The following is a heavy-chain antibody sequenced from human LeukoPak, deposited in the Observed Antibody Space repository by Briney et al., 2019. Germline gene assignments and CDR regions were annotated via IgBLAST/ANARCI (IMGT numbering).Heavy chain of an antibody. CDR3: AAYYYDSSGYRSDAFDI. CDR2: IYHSGST. CDR1: GGSISSSNW. D-gene: IGHD3-22*01. Sequence: PSGTLSLTCAVSGGSISSSNWWSWVRQPPGKGLEWIGEIYHSGSTNYNPSLKSRVTISVDKSKNQFSLKLSSVTAADTAVYYCAAYYYDSSGYRSDAFDIWGQGTMVTVSS. J-gene: IGHJ3*02. V-gene: IGHV4-4*02.